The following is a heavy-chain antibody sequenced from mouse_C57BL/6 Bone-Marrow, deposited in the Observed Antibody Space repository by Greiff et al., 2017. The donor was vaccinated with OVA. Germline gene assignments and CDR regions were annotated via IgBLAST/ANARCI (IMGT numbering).Heavy chain of an antibody. CDR3: TRDQGGLRDY. CDR2: ISSGGDYI. D-gene: IGHD2-4*01. CDR1: GFTFSSYA. J-gene: IGHJ2*01. Sequence: EVHLVESGEGLVKPGGSLKLSCAASGFTFSSYAMSWVRQTPEKRLEWVAYISSGGDYIYYADTVKGRFTLSRANARNTLYLQMSSLKSEDTAMYYCTRDQGGLRDYWGQGTTLTVSS. V-gene: IGHV5-9-1*02.